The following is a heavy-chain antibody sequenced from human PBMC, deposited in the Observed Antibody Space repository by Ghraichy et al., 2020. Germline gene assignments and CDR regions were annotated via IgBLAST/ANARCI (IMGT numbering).Heavy chain of an antibody. CDR2: LKSITDGGTI. J-gene: IGHJ4*02. V-gene: IGHV3-15*01. Sequence: GGSLRLSCAASGFTFRNAWMSWVRQAPGKGLEWVGRLKSITDGGTIDYAAPVNGRFTISRDDSKNTLYLQMNSLKTEDTAVYFCARGAPVAGYLCDCWGQGTLVTVSS. D-gene: IGHD6-19*01. CDR3: ARGAPVAGYLCDC. CDR1: GFTFRNAW.